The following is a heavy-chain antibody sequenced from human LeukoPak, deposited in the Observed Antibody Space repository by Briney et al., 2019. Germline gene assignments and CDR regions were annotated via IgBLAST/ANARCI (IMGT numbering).Heavy chain of an antibody. CDR1: GGSINRGFYH. CDR2: IYYSGTT. V-gene: IGHV4-39*01. CDR3: ARHRPSSTMSGIAL. Sequence: SETLSLTCTVSGGSINRGFYHWGWIRQPPGKGLAWIGSIYYSGTTYYNPSLKSRVTISVDTSRNQFSLQLTSVTVADTAVYFCARHRPSSTMSGIALWGQGTLVTVSS. J-gene: IGHJ4*02. D-gene: IGHD2-21*01.